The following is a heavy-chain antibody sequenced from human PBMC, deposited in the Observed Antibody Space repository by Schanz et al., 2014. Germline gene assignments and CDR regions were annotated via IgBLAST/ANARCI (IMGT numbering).Heavy chain of an antibody. V-gene: IGHV3-23*04. Sequence: EVQLVESGGGLVQPGKSLRLSCAASGFTFDKYAMHWVRQAPGKGLLWVSGISGSGASTYYADSVRGRFTISSDNSKSTLYLQMSSLRAEDTAVYYCARDFHGYGPHLDYWGQGTLVTVSS. CDR2: ISGSGAST. CDR1: GFTFDKYA. J-gene: IGHJ4*02. D-gene: IGHD5-12*01. CDR3: ARDFHGYGPHLDY.